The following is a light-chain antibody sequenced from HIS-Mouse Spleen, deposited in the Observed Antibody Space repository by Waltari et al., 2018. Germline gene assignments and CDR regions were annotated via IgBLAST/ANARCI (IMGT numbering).Light chain of an antibody. CDR3: CSYAGSSTWV. Sequence: QSALTQPASVSGSPGQSITISCTGTSSDVGSYNLVSWYQQHPGKAPELMFYEGSKRPSGVSNRFSGSKSGNTASLTISGLQAEDEADYYCCSYAGSSTWVFGGGTKLTVL. CDR1: SSDVGSYNL. V-gene: IGLV2-23*01. CDR2: EGS. J-gene: IGLJ3*02.